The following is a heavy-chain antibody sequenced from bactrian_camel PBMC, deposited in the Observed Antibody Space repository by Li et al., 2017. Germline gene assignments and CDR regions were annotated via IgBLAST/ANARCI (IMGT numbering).Heavy chain of an antibody. Sequence: QVQLMESGGGSVQAGGSLRLSCDTSSFSDTRYCLGWFRQAPGKERERVAIIDSDGDAKYAAAVKGRFTISQDKGKNTVYLLMNSLKPDDSGTYYCAYESGTTPDLCRRRGPGGYFGQGTQVTVS. J-gene: IGHJ4*01. D-gene: IGHD7*01. CDR2: IDSDGDA. V-gene: IGHV3S53*01. CDR1: SFSDTRYC.